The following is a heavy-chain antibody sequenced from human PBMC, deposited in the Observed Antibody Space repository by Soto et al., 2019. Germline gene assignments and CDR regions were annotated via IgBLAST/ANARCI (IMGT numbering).Heavy chain of an antibody. V-gene: IGHV1-69*05. CDR1: GGTFSSYA. J-gene: IGHJ6*02. CDR3: ASPATMTKLVPLTYYYYGRDV. D-gene: IGHD4-17*01. Sequence: QVKLVQSGAEVKKPGSSVKVSFKASGGTFSSYAISWVRQSPGQGLECMGGIIPIFGTANYAQTFQGRVTITSDESTSTAYMELRSLSYADTAVYYCASPATMTKLVPLTYYYYGRDVWGQGTPVTVCS. CDR2: IIPIFGTA.